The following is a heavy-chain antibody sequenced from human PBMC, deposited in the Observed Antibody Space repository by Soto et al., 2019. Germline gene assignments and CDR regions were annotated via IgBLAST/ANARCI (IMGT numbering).Heavy chain of an antibody. J-gene: IGHJ5*02. CDR1: GFSLTTRGVG. CDR3: AHIPNYYQYDWLDP. CDR2: IYWDDDK. Sequence: SGATLVNPTQTLPLTCTFSGFSLTTRGVGVGWIRQPPGKALECLALIYWDDDKRYSPSLQSRLSITKDTSKNQVVLTMTNVDPVDTATYYCAHIPNYYQYDWLDPWGQGTLVTVSS. V-gene: IGHV2-5*02. D-gene: IGHD3-16*01.